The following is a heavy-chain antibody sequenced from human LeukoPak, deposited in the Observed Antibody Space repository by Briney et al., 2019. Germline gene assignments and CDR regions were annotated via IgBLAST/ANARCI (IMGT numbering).Heavy chain of an antibody. CDR2: ISSRSSII. V-gene: IGHV3-48*01. CDR3: AREAGRGMIVVAGDAFDI. J-gene: IGHJ3*02. D-gene: IGHD3-22*01. CDR1: GFTFSSYW. Sequence: GGSLRLSCAASGFTFSSYWMSWVRQAPGKGLEWVSYISSRSSIIYYADSVKGRFTISRDNAKNSLNLQMNSLRAEDTAVYYCAREAGRGMIVVAGDAFDIWGQGTMVTVSS.